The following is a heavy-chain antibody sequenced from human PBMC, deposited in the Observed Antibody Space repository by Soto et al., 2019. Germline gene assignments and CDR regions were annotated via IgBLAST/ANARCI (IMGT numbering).Heavy chain of an antibody. CDR3: ARPPFYSDGWGDY. J-gene: IGHJ4*02. V-gene: IGHV3-53*01. Sequence: GSLRLSCAVSGFSVRDYYMSWVRQAPGKGLEWVALIYSGGNTYYADSVKGRFTISKDTSKNTVSLQMNSLRGEDTALYFCARPPFYSDGWGDYWGQGTQVTVSS. CDR1: GFSVRDYY. D-gene: IGHD6-19*01. CDR2: IYSGGNT.